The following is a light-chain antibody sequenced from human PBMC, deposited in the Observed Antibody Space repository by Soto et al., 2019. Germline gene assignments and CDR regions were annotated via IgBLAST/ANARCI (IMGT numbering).Light chain of an antibody. CDR1: SSDVGGYNY. CDR3: SSYTSSSIDYV. J-gene: IGLJ1*01. Sequence: QSALTQPASVSGSPEQSITISCTGTSSDVGGYNYVSWYQQHPGKAPKLMIYEVSNRPSGVSNRFSGSKSGNTASLTISGLQAEDEADYYCSSYTSSSIDYVFGTGTKLTVL. V-gene: IGLV2-14*01. CDR2: EVS.